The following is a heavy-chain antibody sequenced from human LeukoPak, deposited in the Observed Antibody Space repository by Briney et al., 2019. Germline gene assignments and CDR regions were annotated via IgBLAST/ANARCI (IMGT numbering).Heavy chain of an antibody. CDR3: ARVSNYGDYGEY. D-gene: IGHD4-17*01. J-gene: IGHJ4*02. V-gene: IGHV1-18*04. Sequence: ASVKVSCKASGYTFTSYGISWVRQAPGQGLEWMGWIGAYNGNTNYAQKLQGRVTMTTDTSTSTAYMELRSLRSDDTAVYYCARVSNYGDYGEYWGQGTLVTVSS. CDR2: IGAYNGNT. CDR1: GYTFTSYG.